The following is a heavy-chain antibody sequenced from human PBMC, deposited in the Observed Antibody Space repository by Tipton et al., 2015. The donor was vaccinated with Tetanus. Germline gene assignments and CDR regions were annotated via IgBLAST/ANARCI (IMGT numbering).Heavy chain of an antibody. CDR2: IIPMLGTS. V-gene: IGHV1-69*04. J-gene: IGHJ4*02. CDR1: GGTFSSYP. Sequence: QSGAEVKKPGSSVKVSCKASGGTFSSYPISWVRQAPGQGLEWMGKIIPMLGTSNYAQRFQGRVTITADKATSTAYMELSSLKSEDTAVYYCAKDIVSRYSGSYYRHFDYWGQGTLVTVSS. D-gene: IGHD1-26*01. CDR3: AKDIVSRYSGSYYRHFDY.